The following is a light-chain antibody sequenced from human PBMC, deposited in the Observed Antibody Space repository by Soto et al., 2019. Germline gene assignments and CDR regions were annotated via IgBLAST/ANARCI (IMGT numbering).Light chain of an antibody. CDR3: QQYGSYWT. CDR1: QSRRNC. V-gene: IGKV1-5*01. CDR2: DAS. Sequence: PLTLSPSALSASVGDRVPIPCRASQSRRNCLAWYQQKAGQAPRLLIYDASTRQSGVPARFSGTGSGTEFTLIISSLQPDDFAAYYCQQYGSYWTFGQGTKVDIK. J-gene: IGKJ1*01.